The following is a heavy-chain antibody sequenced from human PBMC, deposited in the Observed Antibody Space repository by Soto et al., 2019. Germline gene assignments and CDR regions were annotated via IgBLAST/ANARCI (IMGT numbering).Heavy chain of an antibody. CDR1: GFTFSSYS. V-gene: IGHV3-21*01. Sequence: GGSLSLSFAASGFTFSSYSMNWVRQAPGKGLAWVSSISSSSSYIYYADSVKGLFTISRDNAKNSLYLQMNSLRAEDTAAYYCARLAYVDIVAKAPAGLDYWRQGTLVTVSS. J-gene: IGHJ4*02. CDR3: ARLAYVDIVAKAPAGLDY. D-gene: IGHD5-12*01. CDR2: ISSSSSYI.